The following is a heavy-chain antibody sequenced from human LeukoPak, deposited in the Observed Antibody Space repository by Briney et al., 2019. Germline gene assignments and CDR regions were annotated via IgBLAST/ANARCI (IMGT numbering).Heavy chain of an antibody. Sequence: GGSLRLSCTVSGFTVSSNSWSWVRQAPGKGLEWVSFIYSGGNTHYSDSVTGRFTISGDNSKNTLYLQMNSLKTEDTAVYYCTTQTSQTRQFDYWGQGTLVTVSS. CDR1: GFTVSSNS. CDR3: TTQTSQTRQFDY. V-gene: IGHV3-53*01. J-gene: IGHJ4*02. D-gene: IGHD1-14*01. CDR2: IYSGGNT.